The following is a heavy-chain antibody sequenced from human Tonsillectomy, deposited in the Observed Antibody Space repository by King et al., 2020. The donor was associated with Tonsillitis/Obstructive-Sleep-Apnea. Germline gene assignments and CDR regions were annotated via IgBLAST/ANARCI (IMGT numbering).Heavy chain of an antibody. D-gene: IGHD5-12*01. J-gene: IGHJ6*02. Sequence: VQLVESGGGLVQPGGSLRLSCAASGFTFTTYAMSWVRQAPGKGLEWVSAISGSGGSTYYADSVKGRFTISRDNSKNTLYLQMNSLRAEDTAVYYCAKGLSGSDYYYGMDVWGQGTTVTVSS. CDR1: GFTFTTYA. CDR2: ISGSGGST. V-gene: IGHV3-23*04. CDR3: AKGLSGSDYYYGMDV.